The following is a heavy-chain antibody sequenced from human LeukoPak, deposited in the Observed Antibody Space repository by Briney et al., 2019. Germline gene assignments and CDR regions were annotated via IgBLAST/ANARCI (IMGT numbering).Heavy chain of an antibody. Sequence: GGSLRLSCAASGFTFSSYGMHWVRQAPGKGLEWVTFIRYDGSNKYYADSVKGRFTISRDNSKNTLYLQMNSLRAEDTAVYYCAKDPHWGSKYYYYYYYMDVWGKGTTVTVSS. D-gene: IGHD7-27*01. V-gene: IGHV3-30*02. CDR3: AKDPHWGSKYYYYYYYMDV. CDR1: GFTFSSYG. CDR2: IRYDGSNK. J-gene: IGHJ6*03.